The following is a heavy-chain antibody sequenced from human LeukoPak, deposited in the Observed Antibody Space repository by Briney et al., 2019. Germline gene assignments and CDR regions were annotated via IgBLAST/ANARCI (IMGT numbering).Heavy chain of an antibody. CDR2: ISSSSSYI. J-gene: IGHJ6*02. CDR1: GFTFSSYA. Sequence: GGSLRLSCAASGFTFSSYAMSWVRQAPGKGLEWVSSISSSSSYIYYADSVKGRFTISRDNAKNSLYLQMNSRRAEDTAVYYCARASIAAAGTHNYGMDVWGQGTTVTVSS. V-gene: IGHV3-21*01. CDR3: ARASIAAAGTHNYGMDV. D-gene: IGHD6-13*01.